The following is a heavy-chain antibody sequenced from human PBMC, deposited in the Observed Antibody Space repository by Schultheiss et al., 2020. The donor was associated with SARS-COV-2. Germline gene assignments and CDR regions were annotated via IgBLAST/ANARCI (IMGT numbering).Heavy chain of an antibody. Sequence: GGSLRLSCKGSGYSFSSHWIGWVRQMPGKGPEWMGAIQPADSETRYSPSFQGQVTISADKSIRDAFLQWSSLKASDTAMYYCARPMRNYDILTGYYNHYYYGMDVWGQGTTVTVSS. J-gene: IGHJ6*02. CDR3: ARPMRNYDILTGYYNHYYYGMDV. D-gene: IGHD3-9*01. V-gene: IGHV5-51*01. CDR2: IQPADSET. CDR1: GYSFSSHW.